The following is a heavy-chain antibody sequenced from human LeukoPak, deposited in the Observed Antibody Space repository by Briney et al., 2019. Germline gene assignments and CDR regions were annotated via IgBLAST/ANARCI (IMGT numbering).Heavy chain of an antibody. CDR3: AKARYDSSGYYTSYFDY. CDR1: GFTFDDYA. V-gene: IGHV3-9*01. Sequence: GRSLRLSCAASGFTFDDYAMHWVRQAPGKGLEWVSGISWNSGSIGYADSAKGRFTISRDNAKNSLYLQMNSLRAEDTALYYCAKARYDSSGYYTSYFDYWGQGTLVTVSS. J-gene: IGHJ4*02. CDR2: ISWNSGSI. D-gene: IGHD3-22*01.